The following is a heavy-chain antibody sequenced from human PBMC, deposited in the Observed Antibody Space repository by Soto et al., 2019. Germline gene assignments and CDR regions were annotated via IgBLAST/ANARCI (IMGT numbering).Heavy chain of an antibody. CDR3: ARSPRRVDGKWYLDY. D-gene: IGHD2-15*01. CDR2: ILHTGST. Sequence: QVQLQESGPRLVKPSGTLSLTCGVSGDSFSSSNWWTWVRQSPGKGLAWIGDILHTGSTDYSPSLRSRVTLSIDASKKEFSLNLTSVTATDTAIYYCARSPRRVDGKWYLDYWGQGALVTVSS. J-gene: IGHJ4*02. V-gene: IGHV4-4*02. CDR1: GDSFSSSNW.